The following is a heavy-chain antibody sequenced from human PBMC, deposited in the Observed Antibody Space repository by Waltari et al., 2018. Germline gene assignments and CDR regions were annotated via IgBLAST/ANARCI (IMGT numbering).Heavy chain of an antibody. D-gene: IGHD1-1*01. V-gene: IGHV3-13*01. CDR1: GFTFSSYG. Sequence: EVQLVESGGGLVQPGGSLRLSCAASGFTFSSYGMHLVRQVTGRRLVGVSAMDSAGHTCVADSVMGRFTISRENAKNSMYLQMNSLTAGDTAVYYCVKEGVPTPGNWYFHLWGRGTLVTVSS. CDR2: MDSAGHT. CDR3: VKEGVPTPGNWYFHL. J-gene: IGHJ2*01.